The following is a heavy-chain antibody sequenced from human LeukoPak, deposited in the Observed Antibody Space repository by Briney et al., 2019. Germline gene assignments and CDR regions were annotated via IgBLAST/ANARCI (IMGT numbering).Heavy chain of an antibody. V-gene: IGHV3-23*01. D-gene: IGHD3-16*01. J-gene: IGHJ4*02. CDR3: AKGFQLCQD. CDR1: GFTFSSYG. CDR2: ISGTGGST. Sequence: GGSLRLSCAASGFTFSSYGMSWVRQAPGKGLEWVSLISGTGGSTYYVDSVEGRFTISRDNSKNTLHLQMNSLRAEDTAVYYCAKGFQLCQDRGQGIQVTVSS.